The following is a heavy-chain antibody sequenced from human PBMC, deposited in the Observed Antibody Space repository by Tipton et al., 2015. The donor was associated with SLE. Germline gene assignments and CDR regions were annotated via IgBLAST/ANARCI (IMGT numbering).Heavy chain of an antibody. Sequence: GLVKPSETLSLTCAVYGESFSGYFWSWIRQHPGKGPEWIGEINHNGIANYNPSLKTRVRRSVDLSKNQFSLSLSSVTATDTAVYYCTRHGSLVRGSYYFNYWGRGTLVTVSS. V-gene: IGHV4-34*01. J-gene: IGHJ4*01. D-gene: IGHD3-10*01. CDR3: TRHGSLVRGSYYFNY. CDR1: GESFSGYF. CDR2: INHNGIA.